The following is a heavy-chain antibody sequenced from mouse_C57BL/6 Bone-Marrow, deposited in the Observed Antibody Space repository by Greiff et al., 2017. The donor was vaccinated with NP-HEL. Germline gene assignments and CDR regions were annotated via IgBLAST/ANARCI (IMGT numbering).Heavy chain of an antibody. CDR1: GYSFTSYY. J-gene: IGHJ3*01. Sequence: QVQLQQSGPELVKPGASVKISCKASGYSFTSYYIHWVKQRPGQGLEWIGWIYPGSGNTKYNEKFKGKATLTADTSSSTAYMQLSSLTSEDSAVYYCARLIYYGNYGFAYWGQGTLVTVSA. CDR3: ARLIYYGNYGFAY. CDR2: IYPGSGNT. V-gene: IGHV1-66*01. D-gene: IGHD2-1*01.